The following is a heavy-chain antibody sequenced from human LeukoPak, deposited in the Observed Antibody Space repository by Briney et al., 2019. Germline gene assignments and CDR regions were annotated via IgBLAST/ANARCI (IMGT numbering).Heavy chain of an antibody. Sequence: GGSLRLSCAASGFTFSIYGMHWVRQAPGKGLEWVAFIQYDGSNEYYPDSVNGRFTISRDNSKNTLYLQMNSLRAEDTALYYCAKDRSEVVGPTYFDYWGQGTLVTVSS. CDR1: GFTFSIYG. V-gene: IGHV3-30*02. J-gene: IGHJ4*02. D-gene: IGHD1-26*01. CDR2: IQYDGSNE. CDR3: AKDRSEVVGPTYFDY.